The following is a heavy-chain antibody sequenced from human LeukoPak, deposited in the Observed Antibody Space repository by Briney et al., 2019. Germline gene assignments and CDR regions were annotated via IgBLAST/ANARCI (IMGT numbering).Heavy chain of an antibody. CDR3: ARGKSSGYSSSRRPFDP. D-gene: IGHD6-13*01. CDR2: IIPIFGTA. CDR1: GGTFSSYA. Sequence: SVKVSCKASGGTFSSYAISWVRQAPGQGLEWMGGIIPIFGTANYAQKFQGRVTITADKSTSTAYMELSSLRSEDTAVYYCARGKSSGYSSSRRPFDPWGQGTLVTVSS. J-gene: IGHJ5*02. V-gene: IGHV1-69*06.